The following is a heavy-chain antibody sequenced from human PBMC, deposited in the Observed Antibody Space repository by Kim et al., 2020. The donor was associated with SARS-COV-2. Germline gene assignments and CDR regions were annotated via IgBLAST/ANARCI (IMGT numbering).Heavy chain of an antibody. CDR3: AKRAGGYIDY. CDR2: MSYDGKKE. D-gene: IGHD2-15*01. Sequence: GSLRLSCAASGFSFSTYDMHWVRQAPGKGLEWVALMSYDGKKEYYGDSVKGRFTISRDNSRKTLFLQLNSLRVEDTAVYYCAKRAGGYIDYWGQGTLVTVSP. J-gene: IGHJ4*02. V-gene: IGHV3-30*18. CDR1: GFSFSTYD.